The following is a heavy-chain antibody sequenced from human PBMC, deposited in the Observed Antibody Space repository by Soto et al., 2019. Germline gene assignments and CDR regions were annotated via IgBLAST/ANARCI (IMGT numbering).Heavy chain of an antibody. Sequence: PSQTLSLTCAISGDSVSSNSAAWNWIRQSASRGLEWLGRTYYRSKWYNDYAVSVKSRITINPDTSKNQFSLQLNSVTPEDTAVYYCARDLRVLAGNYYYYGMDVWGQGTTVTVSS. V-gene: IGHV6-1*01. J-gene: IGHJ6*02. CDR1: GDSVSSNSAA. D-gene: IGHD6-19*01. CDR2: TYYRSKWYN. CDR3: ARDLRVLAGNYYYYGMDV.